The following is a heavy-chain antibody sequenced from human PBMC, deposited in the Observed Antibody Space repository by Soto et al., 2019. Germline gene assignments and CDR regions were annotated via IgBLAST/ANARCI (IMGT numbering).Heavy chain of an antibody. Sequence: EVQLVESGGGLVQPGGSLKLSCAASGFTFSVSAMHWVRQASGKGLQWVGRIRSKANSYATAYAASVKGRFTISRGDSKNRAYLQVNGLKTEDTAVYYCTPTGRTVTQFDYWGQGTLVTVSS. CDR3: TPTGRTVTQFDY. D-gene: IGHD4-4*01. CDR2: IRSKANSYAT. V-gene: IGHV3-73*02. J-gene: IGHJ4*02. CDR1: GFTFSVSA.